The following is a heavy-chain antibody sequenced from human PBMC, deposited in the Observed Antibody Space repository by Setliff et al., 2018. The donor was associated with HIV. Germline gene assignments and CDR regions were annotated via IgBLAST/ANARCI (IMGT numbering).Heavy chain of an antibody. D-gene: IGHD5-12*01. Sequence: SETLSLTCAVYGGSFSGYYWSWIRQPPGKGLKWIGEIIPSGSTNYNPSLKSRVTISVDTSKNQFSLKLSSVTAADTAVYYCARDARWLQFPYFDYWGQGTLVTVSS. V-gene: IGHV4-34*12. CDR2: IIPSGST. J-gene: IGHJ4*01. CDR3: ARDARWLQFPYFDY. CDR1: GGSFSGYY.